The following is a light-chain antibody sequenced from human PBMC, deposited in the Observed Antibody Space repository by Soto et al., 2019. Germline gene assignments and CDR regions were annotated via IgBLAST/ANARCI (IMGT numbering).Light chain of an antibody. CDR2: GAS. CDR1: QSIINTY. Sequence: EIVLTQSPGTLSLSPGERATLSCRTSQSIINTYLAWYQQRPGQPPRLLIYGASTRATGTPDRFSGSGSGTDFTLTISGLEPEDFAIYYCQQFGTSFTWTFGQGTKVDIK. V-gene: IGKV3-20*01. J-gene: IGKJ1*01. CDR3: QQFGTSFTWT.